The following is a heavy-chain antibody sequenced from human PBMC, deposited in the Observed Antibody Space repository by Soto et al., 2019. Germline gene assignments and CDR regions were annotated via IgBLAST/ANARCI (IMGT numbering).Heavy chain of an antibody. D-gene: IGHD2-15*01. CDR1: GGTFSSYT. V-gene: IGHV1-69*02. CDR3: VRASQSMVVAAIHPTLYNWFDP. Sequence: QVQLVQSGAEVKKPGSSVKVSCKASGGTFSSYTISWVRQAPGQGLEWMGRIIPILGIANYAQKFQGRVTITADKSTSTAYMELSSLRSEDTAVYYCVRASQSMVVAAIHPTLYNWFDPWGQGTLVTVSS. CDR2: IIPILGIA. J-gene: IGHJ5*02.